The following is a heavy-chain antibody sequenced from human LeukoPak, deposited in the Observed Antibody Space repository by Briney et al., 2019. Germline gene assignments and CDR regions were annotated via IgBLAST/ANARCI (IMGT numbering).Heavy chain of an antibody. CDR3: ARDRTDIVVVVAATPSNWFDP. V-gene: IGHV1-2*02. J-gene: IGHJ5*02. Sequence: ASVKVSCKASGYTFTGYYMHWVRQAPGQGLEWMGWINPNSGGTNYAQKFQGRVTMTRDTSISTAYMELSRLRSEDTAVYYCARDRTDIVVVVAATPSNWFDPWGQGTLVTVSS. D-gene: IGHD2-15*01. CDR2: INPNSGGT. CDR1: GYTFTGYY.